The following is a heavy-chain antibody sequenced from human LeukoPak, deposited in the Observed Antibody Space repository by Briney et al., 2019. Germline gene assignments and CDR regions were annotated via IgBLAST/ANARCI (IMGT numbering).Heavy chain of an antibody. CDR1: GFTFSTYA. CDR3: GKTTTGYGSGRYPGWPVDN. D-gene: IGHD6-19*01. J-gene: IGHJ4*02. Sequence: GGSLRLSCAASGFTFSTYAMSWVRQAPGKGLEWVSGIFGSGGSAHYADSVKGRFTISRDNSKSTIYLQMNSLRAEDTAVYYCGKTTTGYGSGRYPGWPVDNWGQGTLVTVSS. V-gene: IGHV3-23*01. CDR2: IFGSGGSA.